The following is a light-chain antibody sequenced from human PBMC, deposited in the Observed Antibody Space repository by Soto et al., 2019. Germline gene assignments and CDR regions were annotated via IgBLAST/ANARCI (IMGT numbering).Light chain of an antibody. CDR3: QQRSNWPRIT. Sequence: EIGLKQSPASLSLSAGERATLSCRASQSVSSYLAWYQQKPGQAPRLLIYDASNRATGIPARFSGSGSGTDFTLTISSLEPEDFAVYYCQQRSNWPRITFGQGTRLEIK. CDR2: DAS. V-gene: IGKV3-11*01. J-gene: IGKJ5*01. CDR1: QSVSSY.